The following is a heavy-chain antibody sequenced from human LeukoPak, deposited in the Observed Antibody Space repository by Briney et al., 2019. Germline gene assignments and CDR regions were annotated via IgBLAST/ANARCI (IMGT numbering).Heavy chain of an antibody. CDR1: GFTFSSYG. Sequence: GRSLRLSCAASGFTFSSYGMHWVRQAPGKGLEWVAVISYDGSNKYYADSVKGRFTISRDNSKNTLYLQMNSLRAEDTAVYYCARSDSGSLSWGQGTLVTVSS. CDR2: ISYDGSNK. CDR3: ARSDSGSLS. D-gene: IGHD1-26*01. J-gene: IGHJ5*02. V-gene: IGHV3-30*03.